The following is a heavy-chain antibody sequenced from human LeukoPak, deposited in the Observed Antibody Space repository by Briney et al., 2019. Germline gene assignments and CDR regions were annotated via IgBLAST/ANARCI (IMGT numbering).Heavy chain of an antibody. CDR1: GFTFSDYY. D-gene: IGHD6-13*01. J-gene: IGHJ6*03. CDR2: ISSSGSTI. V-gene: IGHV3-11*04. Sequence: GGSLRLSCAASGFTFSDYYMSWIRQAPGKGLEWVSYISSSGSTIYYADSVKGRFTISRDNAKNSLYLQMNSLRAEDTAVYYCARVSPYSSSWPYYYYYYMDVWGKGTTVTVSS. CDR3: ARVSPYSSSWPYYYYYYMDV.